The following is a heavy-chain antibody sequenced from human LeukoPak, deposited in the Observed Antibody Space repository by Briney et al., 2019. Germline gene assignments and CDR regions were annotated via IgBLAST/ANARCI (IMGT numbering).Heavy chain of an antibody. CDR3: TALGYHLDS. J-gene: IGHJ4*02. V-gene: IGHV3-48*03. CDR1: GFAFSAYE. D-gene: IGHD3-22*01. CDR2: IGGSDTTT. Sequence: GGSLRLSCAASGFAFSAYEMNWVRQAPGKGLEWVSYIGGSDTTTYYADSVKGRFTISRDNARNSLYLQMNSLRAEDTALYYCTALGYHLDSWGQGTLVTVSS.